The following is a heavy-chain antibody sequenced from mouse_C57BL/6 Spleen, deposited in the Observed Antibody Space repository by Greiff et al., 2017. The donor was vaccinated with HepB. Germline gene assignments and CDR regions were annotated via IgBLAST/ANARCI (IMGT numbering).Heavy chain of an antibody. CDR3: AIGGNYGYFDV. CDR1: GYTFTDYY. V-gene: IGHV1-76*01. J-gene: IGHJ1*03. D-gene: IGHD1-1*01. Sequence: VQLQQSGAELVRPGASVKLSCKASGYTFTDYYINWVKQRPGQGLEWIARIYPGSGNTYYNEKFKGKATLTAEKSSSTAYMQLSSLTSEDSAVYFCAIGGNYGYFDVWDTGTTVTVSS. CDR2: IYPGSGNT.